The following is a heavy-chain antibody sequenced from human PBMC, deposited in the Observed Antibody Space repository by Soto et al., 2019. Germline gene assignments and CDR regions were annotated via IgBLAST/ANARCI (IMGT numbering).Heavy chain of an antibody. CDR2: IYYSGST. Sequence: QLQLQESGPGLVKPSETLSLTCTVSGGSISSSSYYWGWIRQPPGKGLEWIGSIYYSGSTYYNPSLTSRVTISVDTSKNQCSLKLSSVTAADTAVYYCARHSRWHSGYDDFDYWGQGTLVTVSS. D-gene: IGHD5-12*01. CDR1: GGSISSSSYY. CDR3: ARHSRWHSGYDDFDY. V-gene: IGHV4-39*01. J-gene: IGHJ4*02.